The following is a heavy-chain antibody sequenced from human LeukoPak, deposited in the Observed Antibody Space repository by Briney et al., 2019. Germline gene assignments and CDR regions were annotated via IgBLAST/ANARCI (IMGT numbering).Heavy chain of an antibody. V-gene: IGHV3-23*01. Sequence: GGSLRLSCAASGFTFSSYAMSWVRRAPGKGLEWVSTISGSGSTTYHADSVKGRFTISRDNAKNSLYLQINSVRAEDTAVYFCARAGYSSGWSNYFYYMDAWGTGTTVTVSS. CDR2: ISGSGSTT. CDR3: ARAGYSSGWSNYFYYMDA. CDR1: GFTFSSYA. J-gene: IGHJ6*03. D-gene: IGHD6-19*01.